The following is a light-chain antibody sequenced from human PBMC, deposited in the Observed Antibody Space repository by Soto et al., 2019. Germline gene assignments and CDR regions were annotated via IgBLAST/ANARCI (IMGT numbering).Light chain of an antibody. CDR2: GTS. Sequence: EIVLTQSPGTLSLSPGERATLSCRATPSVSSSYLAWYQQRPGQAPRLLIYGTSSRATGIPDRFSGSESGTDFTLTISRLETEDFAVYYCQQYGSSPLTFGGGAKVEIK. V-gene: IGKV3-20*01. CDR3: QQYGSSPLT. J-gene: IGKJ4*01. CDR1: PSVSSSY.